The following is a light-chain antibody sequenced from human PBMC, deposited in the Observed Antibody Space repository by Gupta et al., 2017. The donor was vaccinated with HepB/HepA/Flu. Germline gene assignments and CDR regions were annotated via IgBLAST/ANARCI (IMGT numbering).Light chain of an antibody. V-gene: IGKV3-20*01. CDR3: QQYESSTWT. J-gene: IGKJ1*01. CDR2: AVS. Sequence: EIVLTQSPGTLSLSPGERATLSCRTSQSVSDSQLAWYQQKPGQAPRLLIYAVSIRATGIPDRVSGSGSGTDFTLTISRLEPEDFAVYYCQQYESSTWTFGPGTKVEIK. CDR1: QSVSDSQ.